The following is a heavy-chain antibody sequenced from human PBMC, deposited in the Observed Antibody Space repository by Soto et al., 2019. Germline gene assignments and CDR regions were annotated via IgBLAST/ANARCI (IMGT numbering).Heavy chain of an antibody. CDR2: IRSKANSYAT. J-gene: IGHJ4*02. CDR3: TSDQYYYDSSGYYSLHGY. Sequence: GGSLRLSCAASGFTFSGSAMHWVRQASGKGLEWVGRIRSKANSYATAYAASVKGRFTISRDDSKNTAYLQMNSLKTEDTAVYYCTSDQYYYDSSGYYSLHGYWGQGTLVTVSS. D-gene: IGHD3-22*01. CDR1: GFTFSGSA. V-gene: IGHV3-73*01.